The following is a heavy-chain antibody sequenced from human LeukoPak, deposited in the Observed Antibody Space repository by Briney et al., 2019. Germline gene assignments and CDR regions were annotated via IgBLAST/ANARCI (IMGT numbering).Heavy chain of an antibody. V-gene: IGHV1-8*02. D-gene: IGHD6-13*01. J-gene: IGHJ4*02. Sequence: ASVKVSCKASGGTFSSYAISWVRQAPGQGLEWMGWMNPNSGNTGYAQKFQGRVTMTRNTSISTAYMELSSLRSEDTAVYYCARAPYTSSWGIIDYWGQGTLVTVSS. CDR2: MNPNSGNT. CDR1: GGTFSSYA. CDR3: ARAPYTSSWGIIDY.